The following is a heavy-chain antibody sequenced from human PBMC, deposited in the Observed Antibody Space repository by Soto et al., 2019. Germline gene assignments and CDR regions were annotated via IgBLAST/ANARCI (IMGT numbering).Heavy chain of an antibody. CDR3: ARGLAVTYGMDV. CDR2: IIPIFGTA. CDR1: GGTFSSYA. J-gene: IGHJ6*02. Sequence: SVKVSFKASGGTFSSYAISWVRQAPGQGLEWMGGIIPIFGTANYAQKFQGRVTITADESTSTAYMELSSLRSEDTAVYYCARGLAVTYGMDVWGQGTTVTVSS. V-gene: IGHV1-69*13. D-gene: IGHD4-4*01.